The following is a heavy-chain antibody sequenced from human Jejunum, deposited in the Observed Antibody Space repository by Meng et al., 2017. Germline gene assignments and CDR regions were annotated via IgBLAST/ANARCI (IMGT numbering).Heavy chain of an antibody. CDR2: IYYSGST. J-gene: IGHJ4*02. CDR3: ARSPYSGSALPFFDY. V-gene: IGHV4-30-4*01. Sequence: GLLLLIPSHTLSLTCTVSGNSFHSPDHYWGWILQPPEKCLEWIGYIYYSGSTYYNPSLKSRVSISGDTSNKQFSLKLTSVTAADTAVYYCARSPYSGSALPFFDYWGQGSLVTVSS. D-gene: IGHD1-26*01. CDR1: GNSFHSPDHY.